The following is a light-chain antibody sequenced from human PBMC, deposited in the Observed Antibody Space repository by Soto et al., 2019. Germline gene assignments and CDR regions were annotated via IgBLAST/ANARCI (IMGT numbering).Light chain of an antibody. J-gene: IGKJ1*01. CDR3: KQYGDRPRT. Sequence: EVVLTQSPANLSVSPGDRATLSCRASQYIGSAVAWYHQRSGQAPRLLIFDASIRVPTTQARFSGSVSGTEFTLTISSLESEDFAVYFCKQYGDRPRTVGQGTKVDIK. CDR1: QYIGSA. V-gene: IGKV3-15*01. CDR2: DAS.